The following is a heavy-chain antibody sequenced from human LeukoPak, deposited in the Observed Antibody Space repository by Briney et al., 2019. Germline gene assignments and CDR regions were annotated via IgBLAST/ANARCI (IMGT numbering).Heavy chain of an antibody. CDR3: ARDPVYGSGTF. CDR2: IYYSGTT. J-gene: IGHJ4*02. Sequence: ASETLSLTCTVAGGSISTGDYYWSWIRQPPGKGLEWIGYIYYSGTTYYNPSLKGRISFSMQTSRNQSSLNLRSVTAADTAVYYCARDPVYGSGTFWGQGTLVTVSS. V-gene: IGHV4-30-4*01. CDR1: GGSISTGDYY. D-gene: IGHD3-10*01.